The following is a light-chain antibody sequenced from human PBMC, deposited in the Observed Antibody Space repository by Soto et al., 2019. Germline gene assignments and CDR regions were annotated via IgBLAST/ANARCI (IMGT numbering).Light chain of an antibody. CDR1: QNVRTD. V-gene: IGKV3-15*01. CDR3: QQYHDWLT. CDR2: GAS. J-gene: IGKJ4*01. Sequence: EIVMTQSPATLSVSPGERATLSCRASQNVRTDLAWYHQKPGQSPRLLIYGASTRATGIPARFSGSGSGTEFTLTISSLQSEDSAVYYCQQYHDWLTFGGGTKVEIK.